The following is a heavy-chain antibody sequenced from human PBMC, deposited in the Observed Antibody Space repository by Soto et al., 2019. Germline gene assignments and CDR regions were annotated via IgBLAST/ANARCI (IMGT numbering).Heavy chain of an antibody. D-gene: IGHD2-15*01. CDR2: ISGSGDYT. CDR1: GFTFSSYA. V-gene: IGHV3-23*01. J-gene: IGHJ5*02. CDR3: AKDSRSLPPGWFHP. Sequence: EVQLLESGGGLGQPGESLRLSCAASGFTFSSYAMTWVRQAPGKGLKWVSSISGSGDYTYLADSVKGRFTISRDNSKYTMYLQMSSLRVEDTAIYYCAKDSRSLPPGWFHPWGQGTLVTVSS.